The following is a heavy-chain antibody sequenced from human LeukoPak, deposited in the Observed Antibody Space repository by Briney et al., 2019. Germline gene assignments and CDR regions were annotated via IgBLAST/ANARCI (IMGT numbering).Heavy chain of an antibody. D-gene: IGHD2-15*01. J-gene: IGHJ3*02. CDR1: GYTFTSYY. V-gene: IGHV1-46*01. CDR3: AREVVGGAFDI. CDR2: INPSGGST. Sequence: ASVKVSCKASGYTFTSYYMHWVRQAPGQGLEWMGIINPSGGSTSYAQKFQDRVTLTRDTSTSTVYMELSSLRSEDTAVYYCAREVVGGAFDIWGQGTMVTVSS.